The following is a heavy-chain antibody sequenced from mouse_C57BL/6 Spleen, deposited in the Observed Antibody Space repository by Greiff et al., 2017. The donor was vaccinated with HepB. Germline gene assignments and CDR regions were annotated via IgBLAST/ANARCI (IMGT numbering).Heavy chain of an antibody. J-gene: IGHJ1*03. CDR3: ARTPITTVVAHWYFDV. D-gene: IGHD1-1*01. V-gene: IGHV2-2*01. CDR1: GFSLTSYG. Sequence: VQLQQSGPGLVQPSQSLSITCTVSGFSLTSYGVHWVRQSPGKGLEWLGVIWSGGSTDYNAAFISRLSISKDNSKCQVFFKMNSLQADDTAIYYCARTPITTVVAHWYFDVWGTGTTVTVSS. CDR2: IWSGGST.